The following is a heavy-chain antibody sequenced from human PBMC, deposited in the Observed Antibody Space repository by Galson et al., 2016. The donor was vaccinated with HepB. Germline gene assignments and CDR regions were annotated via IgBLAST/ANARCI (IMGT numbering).Heavy chain of an antibody. CDR1: GFIFSTYA. CDR3: ALGRAAHGV. D-gene: IGHD1-26*01. J-gene: IGHJ4*02. V-gene: IGHV3-23*01. Sequence: LRLSCAGSGFIFSTYALSWVRQTPGKGLEWVAHISGDDDDTSYADSVRGRFTVSRDNSKNTVYLQMSSLRIEDAAVYYCALGRAAHGVWGQGTLVAVSS. CDR2: ISGDDDDT.